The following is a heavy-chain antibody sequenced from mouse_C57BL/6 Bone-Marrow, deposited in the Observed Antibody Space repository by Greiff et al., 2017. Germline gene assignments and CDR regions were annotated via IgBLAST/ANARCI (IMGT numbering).Heavy chain of an antibody. Sequence: VQLQQSGAELVRLGASVKLSCTASGFNIKDDYMHWVKQRPEQGLEWIGWIDPENGDTEYASKFQGKATITADTSSNTAYLQLSSLTSEDTAVYYCTVDYYGSSWGFAYWGQGTLVTVSA. D-gene: IGHD1-1*01. J-gene: IGHJ3*01. V-gene: IGHV14-4*01. CDR3: TVDYYGSSWGFAY. CDR1: GFNIKDDY. CDR2: IDPENGDT.